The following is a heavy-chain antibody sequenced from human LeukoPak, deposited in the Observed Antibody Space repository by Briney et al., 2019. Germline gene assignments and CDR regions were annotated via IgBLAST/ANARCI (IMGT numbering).Heavy chain of an antibody. J-gene: IGHJ3*02. D-gene: IGHD2-15*01. CDR3: VRHLSAGRPAFDI. CDR1: GGSINSYY. Sequence: ESSETLSLTCTISGGSINSYYWSWIRQPPGKGLEWIGYIYYSGSTNYNPSLKSRVTISVDTSNNKFSLKLTSLTAADTAVYSCVRHLSAGRPAFDIWGQGTMVTVSS. CDR2: IYYSGST. V-gene: IGHV4-59*08.